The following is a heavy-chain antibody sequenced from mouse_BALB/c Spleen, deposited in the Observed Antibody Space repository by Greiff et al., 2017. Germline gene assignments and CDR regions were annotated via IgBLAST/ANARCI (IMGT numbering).Heavy chain of an antibody. CDR1: GYTFTDYA. J-gene: IGHJ3*01. Sequence: VQLQQSGAELVRPGVSVKISCKGSGYTFTDYAMHWVKQSHAKSLEWIGVISTYYGDASYNQKFKGKATMTVDKSSSTAYMELARLTSEDSAIYYCARDWTRAFDYWGQGTLVTVSA. CDR2: ISTYYGDA. D-gene: IGHD3-1*01. CDR3: ARDWTRAFDY. V-gene: IGHV1S137*01.